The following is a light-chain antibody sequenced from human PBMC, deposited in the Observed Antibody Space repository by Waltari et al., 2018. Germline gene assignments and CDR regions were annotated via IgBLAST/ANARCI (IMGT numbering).Light chain of an antibody. CDR3: QHYVRLPAT. J-gene: IGKJ1*01. CDR2: AAS. CDR1: QSVSRTF. Sequence: EIVLTQSPGTLSLAPVERATLSCRASQSVSRTFAWYLSLLIYAASTRATGIPDRFSGSGSGTDFSLTISRLEPEDFAVYYCQHYVRLPATFGQGTKVEIK. V-gene: IGKV3-20*01.